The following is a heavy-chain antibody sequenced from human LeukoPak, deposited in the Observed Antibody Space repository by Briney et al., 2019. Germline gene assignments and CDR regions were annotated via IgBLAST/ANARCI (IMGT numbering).Heavy chain of an antibody. CDR1: GYAFTSYD. D-gene: IGHD5-12*01. CDR3: ARSWLAVGFDP. Sequence: AAVKVSCKASGYAFTSYDINWVRQATGQGLEWMGWMNPNSGNTGYAQKFQGRVTMTRNTSISTAYMELSSLRSEDTAVYYCARSWLAVGFDPWGQGTRVNVSS. V-gene: IGHV1-8*01. CDR2: MNPNSGNT. J-gene: IGHJ5*02.